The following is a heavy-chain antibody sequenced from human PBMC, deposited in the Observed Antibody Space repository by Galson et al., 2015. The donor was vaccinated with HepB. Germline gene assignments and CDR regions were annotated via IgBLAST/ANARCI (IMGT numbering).Heavy chain of an antibody. CDR3: ATARREEWLFKAHYMDV. CDR1: GYTFTDYY. J-gene: IGHJ6*03. V-gene: IGHV1-69-2*01. CDR2: VDPEDGET. Sequence: VKVSCKVSGYTFTDYYMHWVQQAPGKGLEWMGLVDPEDGETIYAEKFQGRVTITADTSTDTAYMELSSLRSEDTAVYYCATARREEWLFKAHYMDVWGKGTTVTVSS. D-gene: IGHD3-3*01.